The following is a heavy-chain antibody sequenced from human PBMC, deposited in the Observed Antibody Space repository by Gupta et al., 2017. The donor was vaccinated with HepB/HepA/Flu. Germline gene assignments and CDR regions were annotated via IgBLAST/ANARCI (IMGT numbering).Heavy chain of an antibody. D-gene: IGHD3-10*01. J-gene: IGHJ4*02. CDR3: TTHHYFGS. V-gene: IGHV3-15*01. CDR1: GFTFSTAW. CDR2: IKTKTEGETT. Sequence: EVQLVESGGGLVKPGVSLRLSCAASGFTFSTAWMNGVRQAPGKGLEWVGHIKTKTEGETTDYAAPVKDRFTISRDDSKNTLYLQMNSLKTEDTAVYYCTTHHYFGSWGQGTLVTVSS.